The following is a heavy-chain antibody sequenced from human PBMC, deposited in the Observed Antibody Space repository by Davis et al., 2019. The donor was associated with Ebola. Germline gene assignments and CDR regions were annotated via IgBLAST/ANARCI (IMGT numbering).Heavy chain of an antibody. CDR3: AKLTRFLDQSSWFDP. V-gene: IGHV4-59*03. CDR2: IDNSGTA. CDR1: GFTFSDFG. D-gene: IGHD3/OR15-3a*01. J-gene: IGHJ5*02. Sequence: ESLKISCAASGFTFSDFGIHWVRQSPGKGLEWIGHIDNSGTATYNPSFWGRLIISQDSSMNQFSLKVNSVTPADTAVYYCAKLTRFLDQSSWFDPWGQGTQVTVSS.